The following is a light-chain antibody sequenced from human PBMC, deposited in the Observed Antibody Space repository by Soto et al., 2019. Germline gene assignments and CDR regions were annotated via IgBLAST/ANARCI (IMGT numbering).Light chain of an antibody. V-gene: IGKV3-15*01. Sequence: EIVMTQSPATLSVSPGERATLSCRASQSVSSNLAWYQQKPGQAPRLLIYGASTRSTDIPARFSGSGSGTAFTLTISRLQSADFAVYYCQQYNNWPPYTFGQGTKLEIK. CDR1: QSVSSN. CDR3: QQYNNWPPYT. CDR2: GAS. J-gene: IGKJ2*01.